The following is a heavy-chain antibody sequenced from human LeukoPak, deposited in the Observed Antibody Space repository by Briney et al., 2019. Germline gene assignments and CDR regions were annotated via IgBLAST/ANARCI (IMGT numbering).Heavy chain of an antibody. V-gene: IGHV1-8*03. CDR1: GYIFTSYD. CDR3: ARERTYHYYMDV. Sequence: ASVKVSCKASGYIFTSYDINWVRQATGQGLEWMGWMNPHSGNTGYAQKFQGRVTITRNISISTAFMELSSLRSDDTAMYYCARERTYHYYMDVWGKGTTVTVSS. CDR2: MNPHSGNT. J-gene: IGHJ6*03.